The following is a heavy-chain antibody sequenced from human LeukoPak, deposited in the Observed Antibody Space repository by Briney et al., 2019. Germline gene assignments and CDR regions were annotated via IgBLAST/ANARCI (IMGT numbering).Heavy chain of an antibody. CDR3: ARDQGSYGSASIDAFDM. D-gene: IGHD3-10*01. CDR1: GGSISRSSYY. CDR2: IYYSGST. J-gene: IGHJ3*02. Sequence: SETLSLTCSVFGGSISRSSYYWGWIRQSPGMGLEWIGSIYYSGSTYYNPSLKSRVTISVDTSKNQFSMRLNSVTAADTAVYFCARDQGSYGSASIDAFDMWGQGTMVTVSS. V-gene: IGHV4-39*07.